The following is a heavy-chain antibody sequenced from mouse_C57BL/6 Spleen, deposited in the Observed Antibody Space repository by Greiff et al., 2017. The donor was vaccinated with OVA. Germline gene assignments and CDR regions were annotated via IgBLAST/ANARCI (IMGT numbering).Heavy chain of an antibody. D-gene: IGHD1-1*01. Sequence: QVQLQQPGAELVMPGASVKLSCKASGYTFTSYWMHWVKQRPGQGLEWIGEIDPSDSYTNYNQKFKGKSTLTVDKSSSTAYMQLSSLTSEDSAVYYCARGLNYYGSSYGYWGQGTTLTVSS. CDR1: GYTFTSYW. V-gene: IGHV1-69*01. CDR2: IDPSDSYT. CDR3: ARGLNYYGSSYGY. J-gene: IGHJ2*01.